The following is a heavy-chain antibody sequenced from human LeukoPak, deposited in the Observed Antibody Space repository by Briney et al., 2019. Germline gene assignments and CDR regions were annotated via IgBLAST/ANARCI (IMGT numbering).Heavy chain of an antibody. Sequence: SETLSLTCAAYGGSFSGYYWSWIRQPPGKGLEWIGEINHSGSTNYNPPLKSRVTISVDTSKNQFSLKLSSVTAADTAVYYCARESAGSCDYWGQGTLVTVSS. D-gene: IGHD3-10*01. CDR2: INHSGST. CDR3: ARESAGSCDY. CDR1: GGSFSGYY. V-gene: IGHV4-34*01. J-gene: IGHJ4*02.